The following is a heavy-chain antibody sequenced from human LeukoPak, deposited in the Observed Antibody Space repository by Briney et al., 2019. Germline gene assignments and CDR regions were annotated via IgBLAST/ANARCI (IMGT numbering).Heavy chain of an antibody. CDR1: GFTFSSYS. CDR3: ARGSPYDGMDV. J-gene: IGHJ6*02. D-gene: IGHD2-8*01. Sequence: PGGSLRLSCAASGFTFSSYSMNCVRQAPGKGLEWVSSISSSSSYMYYADSVKGRFTISRDNAKNSLYLQMNSLRAEDTAVYYCARGSPYDGMDVWGQGTTVTVSS. CDR2: ISSSSSYM. V-gene: IGHV3-21*01.